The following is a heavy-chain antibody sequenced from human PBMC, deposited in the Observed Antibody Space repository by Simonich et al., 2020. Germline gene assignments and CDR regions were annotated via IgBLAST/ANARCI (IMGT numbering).Heavy chain of an antibody. CDR2: ISSSSSYI. Sequence: EVQLVESGGGLVKPGGSLRLSCAASGFTFSSYSMNWVRQAPGKGLEWVSSISSSSSYIYYADSVKGRFTISREHAKNSLYLQLNSLRAEDTAVYYCAGGVYCSSTSCSTYYYYGMDVWGQGTTVTVSS. CDR1: GFTFSSYS. V-gene: IGHV3-21*01. CDR3: AGGVYCSSTSCSTYYYYGMDV. J-gene: IGHJ6*02. D-gene: IGHD2-2*01.